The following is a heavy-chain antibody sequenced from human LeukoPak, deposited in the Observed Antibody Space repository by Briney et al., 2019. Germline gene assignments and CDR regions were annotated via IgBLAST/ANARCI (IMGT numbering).Heavy chain of an antibody. CDR1: GFIFTAYY. J-gene: IGHJ4*02. CDR3: AKDDLAFEYSSLTFDY. CDR2: MNPNSGNT. D-gene: IGHD6-6*01. Sequence: ASVKVSCKASGFIFTAYYIHWVRQATGQGLEWMGWMNPNSGNTGYAQKFQGRVTITRNTSISTAYMELSSLRAEDTAVYYCAKDDLAFEYSSLTFDYWGQGTLVTVSS. V-gene: IGHV1-8*03.